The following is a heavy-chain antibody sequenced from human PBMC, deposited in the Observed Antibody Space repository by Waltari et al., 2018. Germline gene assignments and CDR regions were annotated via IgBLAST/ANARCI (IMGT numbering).Heavy chain of an antibody. Sequence: QVQLVQSGAEVKKPGSSVKVSCKASGGTFSSYAISWVRQAPGQGLEWMGGIIPILGTANYAQKCQGRVTITADESTSTAYMELSSLRSEDTAVYYCARDWVIELAPPYYYYGMDVWGQGTMVTVSS. V-gene: IGHV1-69*13. CDR2: IIPILGTA. D-gene: IGHD6-6*01. J-gene: IGHJ6*02. CDR1: GGTFSSYA. CDR3: ARDWVIELAPPYYYYGMDV.